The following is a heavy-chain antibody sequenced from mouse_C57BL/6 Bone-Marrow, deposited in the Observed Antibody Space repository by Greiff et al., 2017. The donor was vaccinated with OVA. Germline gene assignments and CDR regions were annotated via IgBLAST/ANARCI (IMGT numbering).Heavy chain of an antibody. CDR2: INPYNGGT. CDR1: GYTFTDYY. D-gene: IGHD1-1*02. J-gene: IGHJ2*01. V-gene: IGHV1-19*01. CDR3: ASPLLLWYFDY. Sequence: EVQLQQSGPVLVKPGASVKMSCKASGYTFTDYYMNWVKQSHGKSLEWIGVINPYNGGTSYNQKFKGKATLTVDKSSSTAYMELNSLTSEDSAVYYCASPLLLWYFDYWGQGTTLTVSS.